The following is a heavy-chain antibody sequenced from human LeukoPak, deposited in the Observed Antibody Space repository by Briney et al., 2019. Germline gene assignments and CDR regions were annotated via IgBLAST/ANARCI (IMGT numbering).Heavy chain of an antibody. CDR2: IYSGGST. Sequence: GGSLRLSCAASGFTVSSNYMSWVRQAPGKGLEWVSVIYSGGSTYYADSVKGRFTISRDNSKNTLYLQMNSLRAEDTAVYYCARLIVVVQYGMDVWGQGTTVTVSS. D-gene: IGHD3-22*01. J-gene: IGHJ6*02. CDR1: GFTVSSNY. CDR3: ARLIVVVQYGMDV. V-gene: IGHV3-53*01.